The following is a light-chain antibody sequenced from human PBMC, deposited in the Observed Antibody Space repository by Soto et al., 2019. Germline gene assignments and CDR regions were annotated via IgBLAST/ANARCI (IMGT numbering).Light chain of an antibody. CDR2: DAS. J-gene: IGKJ4*01. V-gene: IGKV1-5*01. CDR3: QQYNSYSLT. Sequence: DIQMTPSPSTLSASIGDRVTITCRASQSISNWLAWYQQKPGKAPRLXIYDASSLEGGVASRFSGSGAGTEFTLTISSLQPDDFATYYCQQYNSYSLTFGGGTKVDI. CDR1: QSISNW.